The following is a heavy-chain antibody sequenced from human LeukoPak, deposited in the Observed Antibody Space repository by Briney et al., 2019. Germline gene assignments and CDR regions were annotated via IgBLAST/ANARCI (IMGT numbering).Heavy chain of an antibody. CDR3: VNQISGWVY. J-gene: IGHJ4*02. V-gene: IGHV3-64D*06. CDR1: GFTFSTLS. D-gene: IGHD6-19*01. Sequence: PGGSLRLSCSTSGFTFSTLSMHRVRQAPGKGLEYVSGSSSNGGSTYYADSVKGRFTISRDNSKNTLYLQMSSLRPEDTAVYYCVNQISGWVYWGQGTLVTVSS. CDR2: SSSNGGST.